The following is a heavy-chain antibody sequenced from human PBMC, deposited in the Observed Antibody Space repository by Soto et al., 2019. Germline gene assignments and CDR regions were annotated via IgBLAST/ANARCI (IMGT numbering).Heavy chain of an antibody. D-gene: IGHD5-18*01. J-gene: IGHJ4*02. V-gene: IGHV4-59*01. CDR2: VFYKGNT. CDR1: GGSITGYY. CDR3: ARSGDSFGCTDY. Sequence: QVQLQESGPGLVKPSETLSLTCTVSGGSITGYYWTWIRQPPGKGLEWIGYVFYKGNTNYNPSLKSRVTISVDTSANQFSLRLSSVTAADTAVYYCARSGDSFGCTDYWGQGTLVTVSS.